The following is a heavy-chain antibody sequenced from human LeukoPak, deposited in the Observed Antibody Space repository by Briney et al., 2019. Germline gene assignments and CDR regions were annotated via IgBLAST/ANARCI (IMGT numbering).Heavy chain of an antibody. D-gene: IGHD6-13*01. Sequence: SETLSLTCAVYGGSFSGYYWSWIRQPPGKGLEWIGEINHSGSTNYNPSLKSRVTISVDTSKNQFSLKLSSVTAADTAVYYCARGQGSSSWYVPNYFDYWGQGTLVTVSS. V-gene: IGHV4-34*01. CDR3: ARGQGSSSWYVPNYFDY. CDR1: GGSFSGYY. J-gene: IGHJ4*02. CDR2: INHSGST.